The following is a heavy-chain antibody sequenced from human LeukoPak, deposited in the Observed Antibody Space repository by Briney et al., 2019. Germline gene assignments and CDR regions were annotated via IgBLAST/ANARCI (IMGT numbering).Heavy chain of an antibody. Sequence: GGSLRLSCAASGFTFSSYGMHWVRQAPGKGLEWVAVISYDGSSKYYADSVKGRFTISRDNSKNTLYLQMNSLRAEDTAVYYCARDPVAAAQRGYFDYWGQGTLVTVSS. J-gene: IGHJ4*02. CDR2: ISYDGSSK. CDR1: GFTFSSYG. CDR3: ARDPVAAAQRGYFDY. V-gene: IGHV3-30*03. D-gene: IGHD6-13*01.